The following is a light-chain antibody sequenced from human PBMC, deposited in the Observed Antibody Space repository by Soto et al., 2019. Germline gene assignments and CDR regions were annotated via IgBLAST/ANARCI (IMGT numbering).Light chain of an antibody. CDR1: SSDVGYYNY. J-gene: IGLJ2*01. Sequence: QPASVSGSPGQSITISCTGSSSDVGYYNYVSWYQQRPGKAPKLMIYEVSNRLSGVSHRFSGSKSGNTASLTISGLLAEDEADYYCSSYTSSSTAVFGGGTKLTVL. V-gene: IGLV2-14*01. CDR3: SSYTSSSTAV. CDR2: EVS.